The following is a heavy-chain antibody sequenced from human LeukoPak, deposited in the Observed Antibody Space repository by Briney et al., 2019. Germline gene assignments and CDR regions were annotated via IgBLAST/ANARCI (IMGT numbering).Heavy chain of an antibody. J-gene: IGHJ4*02. Sequence: PGGSLRLSCAASGFTFSSYAMSWVRQAPGKGLEWVSAINGSGGSTYYADSVKGRFTISRDNSKNTLYLQMNSLRAEDTAVYYCAMFQYVVVTAINLNFDYWGQGTLVTVSS. V-gene: IGHV3-23*01. CDR3: AMFQYVVVTAINLNFDY. CDR1: GFTFSSYA. CDR2: INGSGGST. D-gene: IGHD2-21*02.